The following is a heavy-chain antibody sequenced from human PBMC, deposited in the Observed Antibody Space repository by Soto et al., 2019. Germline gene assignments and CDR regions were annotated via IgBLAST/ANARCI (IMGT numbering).Heavy chain of an antibody. Sequence: GGSLRLSCASSGFTFSSYAMSWVRQAPGKGLEWVSAISGSGGSTYYADSVKGRFTISRDNSKNTLYLQMNSLRAEDTAVYYCARDPLWGTAMVLWYFDLWGRGTLVTVSS. CDR1: GFTFSSYA. V-gene: IGHV3-23*01. D-gene: IGHD5-18*01. J-gene: IGHJ2*01. CDR2: ISGSGGST. CDR3: ARDPLWGTAMVLWYFDL.